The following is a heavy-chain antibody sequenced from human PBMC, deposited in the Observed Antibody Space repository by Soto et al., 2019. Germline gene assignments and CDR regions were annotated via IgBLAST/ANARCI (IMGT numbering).Heavy chain of an antibody. V-gene: IGHV4-59*13. D-gene: IGHD2-21*01. CDR3: ARDFGEYSFFFDN. Sequence: SETLSLTCSVSGGSITTYQWSWIRQPPWKGLEWIGGYSGFTNYNPSLESRASISVDRSKNQFSLNIRSVTTADTAIYYCARDFGEYSFFFDNWGQGQLVTVFS. CDR2: YSGFT. CDR1: GGSITTYQ. J-gene: IGHJ4*02.